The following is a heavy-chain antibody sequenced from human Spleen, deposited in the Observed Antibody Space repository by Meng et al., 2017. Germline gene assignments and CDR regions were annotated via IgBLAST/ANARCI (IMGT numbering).Heavy chain of an antibody. J-gene: IGHJ3*02. CDR1: GFASSIYD. CDR3: ARDLALSSYYDSAVYDAFDK. D-gene: IGHD3-22*01. CDR2: ISDSAFCP. V-gene: IGHV3-23*01. Sequence: GESLKISCEASGFASSIYDMTRVRQAPGKGLECVSVISDSAFCPYWADSVKGRITICRDNSKNTLYLQMNSLRDEDTAVYYCARDLALSSYYDSAVYDAFDKWGQGTMVTVSS.